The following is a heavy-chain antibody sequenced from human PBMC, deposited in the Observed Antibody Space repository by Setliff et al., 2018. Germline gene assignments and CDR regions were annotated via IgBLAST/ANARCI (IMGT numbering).Heavy chain of an antibody. D-gene: IGHD3-22*01. V-gene: IGHV1-18*01. CDR1: GYTLINYG. CDR3: ARINFYVSSGYYYAPDY. J-gene: IGHJ4*02. CDR2: IGAYTGNT. Sequence: ASVKVSCKASGYTLINYGISWVRQAPGQGLEWMGWIGAYTGNTNYAQKFQGRVTMTTDTSTSTAYMELRSLRSDDSAVYYCARINFYVSSGYYYAPDYWGQGTLVTVSS.